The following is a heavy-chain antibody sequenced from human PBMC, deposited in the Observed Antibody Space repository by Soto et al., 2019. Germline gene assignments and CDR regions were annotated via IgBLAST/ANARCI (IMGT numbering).Heavy chain of an antibody. Sequence: ASVKFSCKVSGYTLTELSMHWVRQAPGKGLDCMGGFDPEDGETIYAQKFQGRVTMTEDTSTDTAYMELSSLKASDTAMYYCAGPRVRGVYGMDVWGQGTTVTVSS. CDR2: FDPEDGET. D-gene: IGHD3-10*01. CDR3: AGPRVRGVYGMDV. V-gene: IGHV1-24*01. J-gene: IGHJ6*02. CDR1: GYTLTELS.